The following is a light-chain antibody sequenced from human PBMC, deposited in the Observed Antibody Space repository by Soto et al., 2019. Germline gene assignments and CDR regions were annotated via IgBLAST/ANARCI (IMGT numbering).Light chain of an antibody. CDR3: QQYDSYSRT. CDR1: QSTSSW. V-gene: IGKV1-5*03. Sequence: DIQMTQSPSSLSASVGDRVTITCRASQSTSSWLAWYQQKPGKAPKLLIYKASSLISGVPSRFSGSGSGTEFTHTISSRQPDDSATYYCQQYDSYSRTFGQGTKVEIK. CDR2: KAS. J-gene: IGKJ1*01.